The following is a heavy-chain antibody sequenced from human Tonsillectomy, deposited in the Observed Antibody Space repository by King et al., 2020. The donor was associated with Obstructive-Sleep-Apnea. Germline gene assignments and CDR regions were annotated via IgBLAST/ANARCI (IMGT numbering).Heavy chain of an antibody. CDR3: AKGVGRPLGAVDN. CDR2: ISWNGGYF. Sequence: VQLVESGGGLVQPGRSLRLSCAASRFTFDEHAMHWVRQAPGEGLEWVSGISWNGGYFDYAVSVKGRFTVSRDNAKKSLYLQMSSLRPEDTALYYCAKGVGRPLGAVDNWGQGTLVTVSS. D-gene: IGHD1-26*01. J-gene: IGHJ4*02. CDR1: RFTFDEHA. V-gene: IGHV3-9*01.